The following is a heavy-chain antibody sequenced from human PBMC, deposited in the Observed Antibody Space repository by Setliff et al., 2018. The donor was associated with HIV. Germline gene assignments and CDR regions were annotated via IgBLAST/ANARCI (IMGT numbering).Heavy chain of an antibody. D-gene: IGHD1-1*01. CDR3: ASARIPTGGTSTSFDY. CDR2: ISYDGRSI. Sequence: GGSLRLSCVASGFTFRDFAMHWVRQAPGKGLEWVSAISYDGRSIQYADSVKGRFTISRDNSKNTLYLQVNSLRPEDTAVYSCASARIPTGGTSTSFDYWGQGTLVT. J-gene: IGHJ4*02. CDR1: GFTFRDFA. V-gene: IGHV3-30*01.